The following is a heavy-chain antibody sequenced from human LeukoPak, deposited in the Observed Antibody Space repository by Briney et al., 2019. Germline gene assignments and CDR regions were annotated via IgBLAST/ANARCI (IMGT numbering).Heavy chain of an antibody. D-gene: IGHD3-22*01. CDR2: IIPIFGTA. V-gene: IGHV1-69*06. CDR3: ARAYYYDSSGYIRHAFDI. J-gene: IGHJ3*02. CDR1: GGTFSSYA. Sequence: SVKVSCKASGGTFSSYAISWVRQAPGQGLEWMGGIIPIFGTANYAQKFQGRVTITADKSTSTAYMELSSLRSEDTAVYYCARAYYYDSSGYIRHAFDIWGQGTMVTVSS.